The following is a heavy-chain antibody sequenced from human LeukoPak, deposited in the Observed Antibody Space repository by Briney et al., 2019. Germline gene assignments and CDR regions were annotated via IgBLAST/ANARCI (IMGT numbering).Heavy chain of an antibody. CDR2: IQNDGSNK. Sequence: QTGGSLRLSCTASGFTFSLYGIHWVRQAPGKGLEWVAFIQNDGSNKYYADSVNGRFTISRDNSKNTLYLQINSLRPDDKAMYYCAKDRIVLVTATFDFWGEGTVVSVS. J-gene: IGHJ4*02. CDR3: AKDRIVLVTATFDF. CDR1: GFTFSLYG. V-gene: IGHV3-30*02. D-gene: IGHD2-21*02.